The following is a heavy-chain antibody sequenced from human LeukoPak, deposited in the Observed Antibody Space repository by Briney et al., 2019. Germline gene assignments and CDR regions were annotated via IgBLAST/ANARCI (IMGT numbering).Heavy chain of an antibody. CDR3: ARFSTVSYRPYYYYYGMDV. Sequence: GESLKISCKGSGYSFTNYWISWVRQLPGKGLEWMGRIDPSDSYTNYSPSFQGHVIISADKSISTAYLQWSSLKASDTAMYYCARFSTVSYRPYYYYYGMDVWGQGTTVTVSS. CDR1: GYSFTNYW. V-gene: IGHV5-10-1*01. D-gene: IGHD1-26*01. CDR2: IDPSDSYT. J-gene: IGHJ6*02.